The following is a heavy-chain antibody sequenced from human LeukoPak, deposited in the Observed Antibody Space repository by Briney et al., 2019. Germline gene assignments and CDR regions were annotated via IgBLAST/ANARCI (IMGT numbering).Heavy chain of an antibody. J-gene: IGHJ4*02. V-gene: IGHV1-69*04. CDR3: ARDEVRFGEFDVVTAIRVADY. CDR1: GGTFSSYA. CDR2: IIPILGIA. D-gene: IGHD2-21*02. Sequence: SVKVSCKASGGTFSSYAISWVRQAPGQGLEWMGRIIPILGIANYAQKFQGRVTVTADKSTSTAYMELSSLRSEDTAVYYCARDEVRFGEFDVVTAIRVADYWGQGTLVTVSS.